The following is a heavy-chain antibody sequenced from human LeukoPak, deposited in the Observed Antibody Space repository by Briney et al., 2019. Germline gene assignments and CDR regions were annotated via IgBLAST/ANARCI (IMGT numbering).Heavy chain of an antibody. V-gene: IGHV3-74*01. D-gene: IGHD1-26*01. CDR3: ARDVIVGAPGADY. CDR1: GFIFSDYW. CDR2: INFDGSSA. Sequence: GGSLRLSCAASGFIFSDYWMHWVRHTPGKGLEWVSRINFDGSSATYVDSVRGRFTMSRDNAKNTVNLQMNSLRAEDTAVYYCARDVIVGAPGADYWGLGTLVTVSS. J-gene: IGHJ4*02.